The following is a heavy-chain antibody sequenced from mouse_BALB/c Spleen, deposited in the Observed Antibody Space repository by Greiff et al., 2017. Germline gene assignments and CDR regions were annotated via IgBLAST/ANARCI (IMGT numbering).Heavy chain of an antibody. J-gene: IGHJ3*01. Sequence: EVKVVESGGGLVKPGGSLKLSCAASGFTFSSYAMSWVRQSPEKRLEWVAEISSGGSYTYYPDTVTGRFTISRDNAKNTLYLEMSSLRSEDTAMYYCASNYGPFAYWGQGTLVTVSA. CDR2: ISSGGSYT. CDR1: GFTFSSYA. CDR3: ASNYGPFAY. D-gene: IGHD1-1*02. V-gene: IGHV5-9-4*01.